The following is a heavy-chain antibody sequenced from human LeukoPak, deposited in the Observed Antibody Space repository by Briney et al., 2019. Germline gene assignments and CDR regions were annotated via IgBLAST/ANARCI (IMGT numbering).Heavy chain of an antibody. Sequence: SETLSLTCTVSGGSISSYYWSWIRQPPGKGLEWIGEINHSGSTNYNPSLKSRVTISVDTSKNQFSLKLSSVTAADTAVYYCARGIVVVPAAMSYYYYGMDVWGQGTTVTVSS. D-gene: IGHD2-2*01. V-gene: IGHV4-34*01. CDR3: ARGIVVVPAAMSYYYYGMDV. CDR1: GGSISSYY. J-gene: IGHJ6*02. CDR2: INHSGST.